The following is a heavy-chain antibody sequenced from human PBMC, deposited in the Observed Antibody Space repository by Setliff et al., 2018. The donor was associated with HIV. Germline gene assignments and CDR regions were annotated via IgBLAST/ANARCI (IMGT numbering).Heavy chain of an antibody. V-gene: IGHV3-30*04. CDR2: ISYDGNNK. D-gene: IGHD3-3*01. Sequence: GGSLRLSCAASGFTFNSYAMHWVRQAPGKGLQWVSVISYDGNNKKYADSVKGRFTISRDNSKNTLYLQMNSLRAEDTAVYYCARGGFGVVIIERLGVDYWGQGTKVTVS. J-gene: IGHJ4*02. CDR1: GFTFNSYA. CDR3: ARGGFGVVIIERLGVDY.